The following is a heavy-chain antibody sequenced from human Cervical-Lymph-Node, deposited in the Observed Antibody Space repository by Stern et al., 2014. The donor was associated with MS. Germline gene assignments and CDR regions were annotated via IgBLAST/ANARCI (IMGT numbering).Heavy chain of an antibody. CDR3: AKASIAVAGIGY. V-gene: IGHV3-30*18. CDR1: GFTFSSYG. J-gene: IGHJ4*02. Sequence: VQLVESGGGVVQPGRSLRLSCAASGFTFSSYGMHWVRQAPGKGLEWVAVISYDGSNKYYADSVKGRFTISRDNSKNTLYLQMNSLRAEDTAVYYCAKASIAVAGIGYWGQGTLVTVYS. CDR2: ISYDGSNK. D-gene: IGHD6-19*01.